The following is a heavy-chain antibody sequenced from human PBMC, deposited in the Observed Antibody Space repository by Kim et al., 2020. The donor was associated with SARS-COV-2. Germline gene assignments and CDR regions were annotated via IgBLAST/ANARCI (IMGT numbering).Heavy chain of an antibody. CDR2: ISWDGGST. CDR1: GFTFDDYT. D-gene: IGHD3-22*01. V-gene: IGHV3-43*01. J-gene: IGHJ6*02. CDR3: AKEGKYYYDSSGYYRDYYGMYV. Sequence: GGSLRLSCAASGFTFDDYTMHWVRQAPGKGLEWVSLISWDGGSTYYADSVKGRFTISRDNSKNSLYLQLNSLRTEDTALYYCAKEGKYYYDSSGYYRDYYGMYVWGQGNPVTVSS.